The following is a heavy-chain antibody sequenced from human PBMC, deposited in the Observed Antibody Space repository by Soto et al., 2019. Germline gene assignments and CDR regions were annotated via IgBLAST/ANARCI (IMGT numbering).Heavy chain of an antibody. J-gene: IGHJ6*02. D-gene: IGHD3-16*01. CDR1: GFTFSSYG. CDR2: IWYDGSNK. Sequence: QVQLVESGGGVVQPGRSLRLSCAASGFTFSSYGMHWVRQAPGKGLEWVAVIWYDGSNKYYADSVKGRFTISRDNSKNTLYLQMNSLRAEDTAVYYCAREGGSYGNYYYYGMDVWGQGTTVTVSS. CDR3: AREGGSYGNYYYYGMDV. V-gene: IGHV3-33*01.